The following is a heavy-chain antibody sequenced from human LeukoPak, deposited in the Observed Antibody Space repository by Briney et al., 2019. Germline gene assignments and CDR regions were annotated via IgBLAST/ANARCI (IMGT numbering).Heavy chain of an antibody. Sequence: GGSLRLSCAASGFTFNTYWMNWVRQAPGKRLEWVANIKQDGSDKYYAESVRGRFTISKDNAKNSLYLQMDSLRAEDTAVYFCARGNWWVGAAQYCDYWGRGTLVTVSS. CDR1: GFTFNTYW. D-gene: IGHD2-8*02. V-gene: IGHV3-7*01. CDR2: IKQDGSDK. CDR3: ARGNWWVGAAQYCDY. J-gene: IGHJ4*02.